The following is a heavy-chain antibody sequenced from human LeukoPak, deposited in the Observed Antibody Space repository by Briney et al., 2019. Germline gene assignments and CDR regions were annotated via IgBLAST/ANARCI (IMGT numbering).Heavy chain of an antibody. CDR2: IKEDGSEK. D-gene: IGHD6-19*01. Sequence: GGSLRLSCAASGFTFSSYWMSWVRQAPGKGLEWVANIKEDGSEKDYVDSVKGRFTISRDSAKNSLYLQMNSLRAEDTAVYYCATMFSIGWESPDYWGQGALVTVSS. CDR3: ATMFSIGWESPDY. CDR1: GFTFSSYW. J-gene: IGHJ4*02. V-gene: IGHV3-7*01.